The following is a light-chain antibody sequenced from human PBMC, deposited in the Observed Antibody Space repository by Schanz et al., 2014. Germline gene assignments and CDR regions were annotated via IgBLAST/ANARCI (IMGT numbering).Light chain of an antibody. V-gene: IGKV1-39*01. J-gene: IGKJ1*01. CDR2: RSS. Sequence: DIQLTQSPSSLSASIGDTVTITCRASQRVFVYLNWYQHKPGKAPNLLIYRSSTLESGVPSRFSGSDSGTDFTLTIISLQPEDFATYFCQQSHDGVWTFGQGTTGEIK. CDR3: QQSHDGVWT. CDR1: QRVFVY.